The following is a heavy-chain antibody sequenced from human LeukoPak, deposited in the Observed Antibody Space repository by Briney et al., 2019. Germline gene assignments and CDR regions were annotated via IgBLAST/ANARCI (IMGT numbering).Heavy chain of an antibody. CDR1: GFTFSSYT. CDR2: ISYDGSNK. V-gene: IGHV3-30*04. CDR3: ARDVVPYYYYYMDV. J-gene: IGHJ6*03. D-gene: IGHD2-21*01. Sequence: GGSLRLSCAASGFTFSSYTMHWVRQAPGKGLEWVAVISYDGSNKYYADSVTGRFTISRENSKNTLYLQMISLRTEDTAVYYCARDVVPYYYYYMDVWGKGTTVTVSS.